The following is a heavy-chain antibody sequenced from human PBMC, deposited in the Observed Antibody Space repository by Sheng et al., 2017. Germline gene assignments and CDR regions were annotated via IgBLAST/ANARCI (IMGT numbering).Heavy chain of an antibody. Sequence: QVQLQQWGAGLLKPSETLSLTCAVYGGSFSGYYWSWIRQPPGKGLEWIGEINHSGSTNYNPSLKSRVTISVDTSKNQFSLKLSSVTAADTAVYYCASRRYYDILTGYHGALHYWGQGTLVTVSS. J-gene: IGHJ4*02. CDR3: ASRRYYDILTGYHGALHY. CDR1: GGSFSGYY. CDR2: INHSGST. V-gene: IGHV4-34*01. D-gene: IGHD3-9*01.